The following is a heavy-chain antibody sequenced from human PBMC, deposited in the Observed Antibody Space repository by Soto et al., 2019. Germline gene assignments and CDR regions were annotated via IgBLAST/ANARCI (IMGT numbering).Heavy chain of an antibody. CDR1: VFTLSSYA. CDR3: AKDRPYSSSWTPVFPNWFDP. V-gene: IGHV3-23*01. D-gene: IGHD6-13*01. CDR2: ISGSGGST. Sequence: PVGSLMLSCAASVFTLSSYAMSFVRQAPGKGLEWVSAISGSGGSTYYADSVKGRFTISRDNSKNTLYLQMNSLRAEDTAVYYCAKDRPYSSSWTPVFPNWFDPWGQGTLVTVSS. J-gene: IGHJ5*02.